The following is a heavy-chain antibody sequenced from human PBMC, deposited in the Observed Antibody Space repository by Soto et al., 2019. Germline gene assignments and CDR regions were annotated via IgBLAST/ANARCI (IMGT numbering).Heavy chain of an antibody. D-gene: IGHD2-2*02. V-gene: IGHV1-8*01. CDR1: GYTFTSYD. J-gene: IGHJ6*02. CDR3: ARALVFQGVPAAINRPIYYYYGMDV. Sequence: ASVKVSCKASGYTFTSYDINWVRQATGQGLEWMGWMNPNSGTTGYAQKFQGRVTMTRNTSISTAYMELSSLRSEDTAVYYCARALVFQGVPAAINRPIYYYYGMDVWGQGTTVTVSS. CDR2: MNPNSGTT.